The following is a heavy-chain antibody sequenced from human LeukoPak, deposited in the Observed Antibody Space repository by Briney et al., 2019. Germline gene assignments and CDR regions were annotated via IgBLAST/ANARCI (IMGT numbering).Heavy chain of an antibody. V-gene: IGHV3-21*04. D-gene: IGHD6-19*01. CDR2: ISSSSSYI. J-gene: IGHJ4*02. CDR1: GFTISSYS. Sequence: PGGSLRLSCAAAGFTISSYSMNWVRQAPGKGLEWVSSISSSSSYIFYADSMKGRFTISRDNAKNSLSLQMNSLRADDTAVYYCARHWWDSSGSYHFDYWGQGTLVTVSS. CDR3: ARHWWDSSGSYHFDY.